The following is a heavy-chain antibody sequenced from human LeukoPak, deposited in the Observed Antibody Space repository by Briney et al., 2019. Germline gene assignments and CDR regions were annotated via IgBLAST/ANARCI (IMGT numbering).Heavy chain of an antibody. Sequence: GGSLRLSCAASGFTVSSNYMSWVRQAPGKGLEWVSVIYTGGSTYYADSVKGRFTISRDNSKNTLYLQMNSLRAEDTAVYYCAKNNAVAGIFDYWGQGTLVTVSS. CDR3: AKNNAVAGIFDY. CDR1: GFTVSSNY. D-gene: IGHD6-19*01. CDR2: IYTGGST. V-gene: IGHV3-53*01. J-gene: IGHJ4*02.